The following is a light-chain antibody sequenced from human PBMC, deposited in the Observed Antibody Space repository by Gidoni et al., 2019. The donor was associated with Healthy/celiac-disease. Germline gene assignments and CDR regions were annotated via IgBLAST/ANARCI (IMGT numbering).Light chain of an antibody. V-gene: IGKV1-39*01. CDR1: QSIRSY. J-gene: IGKJ3*01. CDR2: AAS. Sequence: DIQMTQSPSPLSASVGDRVTITCRASQSIRSYLNWYQQKPVKAPKLLIYAASSLQSGVPSRFSGSGSGTDFTLTISSLQPEDFATYYCQQSYSTPPFTFGPGTKVDIK. CDR3: QQSYSTPPFT.